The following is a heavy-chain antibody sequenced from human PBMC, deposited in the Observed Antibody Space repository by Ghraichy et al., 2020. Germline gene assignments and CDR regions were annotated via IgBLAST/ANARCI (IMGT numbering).Heavy chain of an antibody. J-gene: IGHJ4*02. V-gene: IGHV3-23*01. CDR2: ISGSGGST. Sequence: LTCAASGFTFSSYAMSWVRQAPGKGLEWVSAISGSGGSTYYTDSVKGRFTISRDNSKNTLYLQMNSLRAEDTAVYYCARTHYYDSSGYYYYDKFDYWGQGTLVTVSS. D-gene: IGHD3-22*01. CDR1: GFTFSSYA. CDR3: ARTHYYDSSGYYYYDKFDY.